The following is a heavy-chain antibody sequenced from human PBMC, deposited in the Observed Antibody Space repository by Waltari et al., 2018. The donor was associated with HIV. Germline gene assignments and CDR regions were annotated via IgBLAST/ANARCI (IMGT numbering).Heavy chain of an antibody. CDR2: IYYSGSS. CDR1: GAFVSSNNYY. V-gene: IGHV4-39*02. J-gene: IGHJ2*01. D-gene: IGHD2-8*01. Sequence: QLQLQESGPGLVKSSETLSLTCSVSGAFVSSNNYYWGWVRQPPGKGLEWIGTIYYSGSSYFNPSLKSRVTIFVDTSKNTFSLELTSVTAADTAVYYCARGRGNLMLANPFDLWGRGTLVTVST. CDR3: ARGRGNLMLANPFDL.